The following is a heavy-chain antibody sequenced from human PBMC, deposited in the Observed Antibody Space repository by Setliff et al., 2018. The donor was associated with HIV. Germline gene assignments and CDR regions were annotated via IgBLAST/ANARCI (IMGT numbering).Heavy chain of an antibody. J-gene: IGHJ2*01. V-gene: IGHV3-49*04. CDR1: GLTFNRYW. CDR2: IRRRADGGTT. Sequence: GGSLRLSCVASGLTFNRYWMSWVRQAPGKGLEWVSSIRRRADGGTTEHAASVKGRFTISRDDSRGIVYLQMNSLKAEDTAIYYCTRVYYSFWSGYFLYWYFDLWGRGTMVTVSS. CDR3: TRVYYSFWSGYFLYWYFDL. D-gene: IGHD3-3*01.